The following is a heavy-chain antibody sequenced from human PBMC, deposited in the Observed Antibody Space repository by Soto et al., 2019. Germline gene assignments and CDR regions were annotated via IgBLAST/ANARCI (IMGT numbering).Heavy chain of an antibody. CDR2: ISYDGSNK. CDR3: ARDTYYDFWSGSLGFDY. Sequence: GGSLRLSCAASGFTFSSYAMHWVRQAPGKXLEWVAVISYDGSNKYYADSVKGRFTISRDNSKNTLYLQMNSLRAEDTAVYYCARDTYYDFWSGSLGFDYWGQGTLVTVS. D-gene: IGHD3-3*01. J-gene: IGHJ4*02. V-gene: IGHV3-30-3*01. CDR1: GFTFSSYA.